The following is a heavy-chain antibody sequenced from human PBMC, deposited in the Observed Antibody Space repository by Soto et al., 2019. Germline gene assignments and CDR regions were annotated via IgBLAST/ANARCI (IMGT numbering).Heavy chain of an antibody. CDR3: AITQYGGNSSGAFAI. D-gene: IGHD2-21*02. CDR1: GGSISSGGYS. V-gene: IGHV4-30-2*01. CDR2: IYHSGST. J-gene: IGHJ3*02. Sequence: SETLSLTCAVSGGSISSGGYSWSWIRQPPGKGLEWIGYIYHSGSTYYNPSLKSRVTISVDRSKNQFSLKLSSVTAADTAVYYFAITQYGGNSSGAFAIWGQGTMVTVSS.